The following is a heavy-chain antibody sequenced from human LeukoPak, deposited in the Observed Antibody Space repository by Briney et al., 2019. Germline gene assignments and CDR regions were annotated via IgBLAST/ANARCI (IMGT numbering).Heavy chain of an antibody. CDR3: ARNFDMKGFDP. CDR1: GYIFSGHY. D-gene: IGHD3-9*01. J-gene: IGHJ5*02. CDR2: INPASGGT. V-gene: IGHV1-2*02. Sequence: ASVKVSCKASGYIFSGHYIQWVRQAPGQGLEWMGWINPASGGTNNAQKFHGRVTMTTDTSISTLYMELNSLRSDDTAVYYCARNFDMKGFDPWGQGTLVTVSS.